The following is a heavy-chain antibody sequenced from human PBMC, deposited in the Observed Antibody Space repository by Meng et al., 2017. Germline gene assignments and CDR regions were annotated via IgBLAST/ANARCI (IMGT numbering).Heavy chain of an antibody. CDR2: INPNSGGT. J-gene: IGHJ4*02. CDR1: GYTFTGYY. D-gene: IGHD2-8*01. CDR3: ARANGGSEDY. V-gene: IGHV1-2*06. Sequence: VRLVRLRGEVKKPGASVKVSCNASGYTFTGYYMHWVRQAPGQGLEWMGRINPNSGGTNYAQKFQGRVTMTRDTSTSTVYMELSSLRSEDTAVYYCARANGGSEDYWGQGTLVTVSS.